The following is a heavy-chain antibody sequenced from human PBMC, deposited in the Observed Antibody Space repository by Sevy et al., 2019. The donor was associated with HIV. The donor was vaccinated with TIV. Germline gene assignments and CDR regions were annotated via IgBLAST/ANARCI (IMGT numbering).Heavy chain of an antibody. V-gene: IGHV1-69*06. J-gene: IGHJ3*02. CDR3: ARDKNHYDRSVYYDAFDI. Sequence: ASVKVSCKASGGTFSSYAISWVRQAPGQGLEWMGGIIPIFGTANYAQKFQGRVTITADKSTSTAYMELSSLRSEDTAVYYCARDKNHYDRSVYYDAFDIWGQGTMVTVSS. CDR1: GGTFSSYA. CDR2: IIPIFGTA. D-gene: IGHD3-22*01.